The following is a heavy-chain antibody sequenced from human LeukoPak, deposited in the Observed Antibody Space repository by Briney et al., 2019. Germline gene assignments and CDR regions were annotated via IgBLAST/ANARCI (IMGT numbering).Heavy chain of an antibody. CDR3: ARVSVTLFGAVIILNAFDV. Sequence: ASVKVSCKASGYTFINYGISWVRQAPGQGLEWMGWISRYTGNANYALQLQGRVTMTTDKSTSTAYMELRSLRSDDTAVYYCARVSVTLFGAVIILNAFDVWGQGTMVTVSS. CDR2: ISRYTGNA. CDR1: GYTFINYG. V-gene: IGHV1-18*01. D-gene: IGHD3-3*01. J-gene: IGHJ3*01.